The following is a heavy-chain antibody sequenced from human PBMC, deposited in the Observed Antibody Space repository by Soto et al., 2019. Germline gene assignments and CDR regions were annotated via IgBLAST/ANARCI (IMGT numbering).Heavy chain of an antibody. J-gene: IGHJ5*02. V-gene: IGHV1-69*13. CDR2: IIPIFGTA. D-gene: IGHD6-6*01. Sequence: SVKVSCKASGGTFSSYAISWVRQAPGQGLEWMGGIIPIFGTANCAQKFQGRVTITADESTSTAYMELSSLRSEDTAVYYCAREVGGSSSSWFDPWGQGTLVTVSS. CDR1: GGTFSSYA. CDR3: AREVGGSSSSWFDP.